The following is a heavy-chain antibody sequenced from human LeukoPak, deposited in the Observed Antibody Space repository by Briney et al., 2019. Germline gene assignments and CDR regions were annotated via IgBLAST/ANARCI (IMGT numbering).Heavy chain of an antibody. CDR3: ARHLKNYYGSGAIYG. J-gene: IGHJ4*02. CDR1: GGSFSGYY. CDR2: INHSGST. Sequence: SETLSLTCAVYGGSFSGYYWSWIRQPPGKGLEWIGEINHSGSTNYNPSLKSRVTISVDTSKNQFSLKLSSVTAADTAVYYCARHLKNYYGSGAIYGWGQGTLVTVSS. V-gene: IGHV4-34*01. D-gene: IGHD3-10*01.